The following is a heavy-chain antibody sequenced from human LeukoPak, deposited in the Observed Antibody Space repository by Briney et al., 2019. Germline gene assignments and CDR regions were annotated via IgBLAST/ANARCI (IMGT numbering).Heavy chain of an antibody. V-gene: IGHV4-34*01. CDR2: INHSGST. Sequence: SETLSLTCAVYGGSFSGYYWSWIRQPPGKGLEWIGEINHSGSTNYNPSLKSRVTISVDTSKNRFSLKLSSVTAADTAVYYCARGWIFAVAAFYYYCGMDVWGKGTTVTVSS. CDR1: GGSFSGYY. J-gene: IGHJ6*04. CDR3: ARGWIFAVAAFYYYCGMDV. D-gene: IGHD6-19*01.